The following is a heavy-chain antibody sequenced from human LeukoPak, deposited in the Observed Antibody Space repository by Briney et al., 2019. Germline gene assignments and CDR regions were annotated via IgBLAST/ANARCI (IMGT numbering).Heavy chain of an antibody. Sequence: GGSLRLSCAASGFTLSSYAMNWVRQAPGKGLEGVANIDQDGSEKYYVDSVKGRFTIFRDNAKNSLYLQMNSLRVEDTAVYYCARVGAPGTADYWGQGTLVTVSS. CDR2: IDQDGSEK. J-gene: IGHJ4*02. D-gene: IGHD6-13*01. V-gene: IGHV3-7*01. CDR3: ARVGAPGTADY. CDR1: GFTLSSYA.